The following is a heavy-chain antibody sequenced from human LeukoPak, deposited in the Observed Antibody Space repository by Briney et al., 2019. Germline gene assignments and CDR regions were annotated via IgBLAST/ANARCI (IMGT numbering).Heavy chain of an antibody. D-gene: IGHD6-19*01. CDR2: IYYGGST. V-gene: IGHV4-59*01. J-gene: IGHJ1*01. CDR3: ARGPRYSSGWAAEYFQH. CDR1: GGSISSYY. Sequence: SETLSLTCTVSGGSISSYYWSWIRQPPGKGLEWIGYIYYGGSTNYNPSLKSRVTISVDTSKNQFSLKLSSVTAADTAVYYCARGPRYSSGWAAEYFQHWGQGTLVTVSS.